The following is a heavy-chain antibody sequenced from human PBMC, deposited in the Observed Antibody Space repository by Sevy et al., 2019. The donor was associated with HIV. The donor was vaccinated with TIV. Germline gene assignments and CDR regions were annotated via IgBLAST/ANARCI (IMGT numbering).Heavy chain of an antibody. D-gene: IGHD6-13*01. V-gene: IGHV1-18*01. CDR3: ARNPRIKSSNWSAEYFQH. CDR1: GYTFTSYG. J-gene: IGHJ1*01. Sequence: ASVKVSCKASGYTFTSYGISWVRQAPGQGLEWMGWISAYNGNTNYAQKLQGRVTMTTDTSTSTAYMELRSLRSDDTAVYYCARNPRIKSSNWSAEYFQHWGQGTLVTVSS. CDR2: ISAYNGNT.